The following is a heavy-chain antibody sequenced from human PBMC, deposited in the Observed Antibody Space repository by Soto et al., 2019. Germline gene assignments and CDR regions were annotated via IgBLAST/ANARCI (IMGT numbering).Heavy chain of an antibody. CDR2: VYSGGST. Sequence: GGFPRLSCASSGVPVISHVMNMVRQDPGKGLEWVSVVYSGGSTYYADSVKGRFTVSRDNSKNTLYLQMNSLRAEDTAVYYCARALPRDGYHAFDIWGQGTMVTVSS. CDR3: ARALPRDGYHAFDI. V-gene: IGHV3-53*01. J-gene: IGHJ3*02. D-gene: IGHD5-12*01. CDR1: GVPVISHV.